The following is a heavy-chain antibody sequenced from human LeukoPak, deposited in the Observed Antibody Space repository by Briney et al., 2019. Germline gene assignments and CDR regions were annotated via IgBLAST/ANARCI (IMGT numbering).Heavy chain of an antibody. CDR3: ARVGWLVRQYFDY. CDR2: ISSSGSTI. V-gene: IGHV3-48*03. Sequence: GGSLRLSCAASGFTFSSYDMNWVRQAPGKGLEWVSYISSSGSTIYYADSVKGRFTISRDNAKNSLYLQMNSLRAEDTAVYYCARVGWLVRQYFDYWGQGTLVSVSS. D-gene: IGHD6-19*01. CDR1: GFTFSSYD. J-gene: IGHJ4*02.